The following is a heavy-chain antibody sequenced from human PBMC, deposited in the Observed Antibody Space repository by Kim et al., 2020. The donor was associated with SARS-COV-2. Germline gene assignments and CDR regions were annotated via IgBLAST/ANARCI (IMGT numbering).Heavy chain of an antibody. V-gene: IGHV3-53*01. CDR3: ASLSHYSSSWYFVEDAFDI. Sequence: GGSLRLSCAASGFTVSSNYMSWVRQAPGKGLEWVSVIYSGGSTYYADSVKGRFTISRDNSKNTLYLQMNSLRAEDTAVYYCASLSHYSSSWYFVEDAFDIWGQGTMVTVSS. J-gene: IGHJ3*02. D-gene: IGHD6-13*01. CDR1: GFTVSSNY. CDR2: IYSGGST.